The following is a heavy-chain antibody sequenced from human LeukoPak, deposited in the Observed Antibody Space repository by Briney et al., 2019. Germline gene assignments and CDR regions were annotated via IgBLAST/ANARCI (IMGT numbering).Heavy chain of an antibody. Sequence: GRSLRLSCAASGFTFSSYWMNWVRQAPGKGLEWVANIKPDGSDEYYVDSVKGRFTISRDNAENSLYLQMNSLRAEDTAVYYCARENFQYWAQGTLVTVSS. CDR2: IKPDGSDE. V-gene: IGHV3-7*04. CDR1: GFTFSSYW. J-gene: IGHJ4*02. CDR3: ARENFQY.